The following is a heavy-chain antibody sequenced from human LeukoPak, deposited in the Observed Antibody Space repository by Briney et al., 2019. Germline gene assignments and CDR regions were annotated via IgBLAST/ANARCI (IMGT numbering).Heavy chain of an antibody. D-gene: IGHD6-19*01. Sequence: PGGSLRLSCAASGFTFSSYAMSWVRQAPGKGVEWVSAISGSGGSRYYADCVKGRFTSSRDKSKKTVDVQMKSLRAEDTAVYYCAKSICSSGWYCSIDYWGQGTLVTVSS. V-gene: IGHV3-23*01. CDR3: AKSICSSGWYCSIDY. CDR2: ISGSGGSR. CDR1: GFTFSSYA. J-gene: IGHJ4*02.